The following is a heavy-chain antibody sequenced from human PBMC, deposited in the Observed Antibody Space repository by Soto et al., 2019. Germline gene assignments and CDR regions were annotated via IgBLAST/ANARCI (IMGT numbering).Heavy chain of an antibody. CDR3: TRHALQYCGGDCYLLPYFDL. Sequence: GGSLRLSCAASGFTFSGSSMHWVRQASGEGLEWVGRIRSKANNYATAYAASVKGRFTISRDDSKITAYLQMNSLKTEDTAVYYCTRHALQYCGGDCYLLPYFDLWGRGTLVTVS. CDR2: IRSKANNYAT. J-gene: IGHJ2*01. CDR1: GFTFSGSS. D-gene: IGHD2-21*02. V-gene: IGHV3-73*01.